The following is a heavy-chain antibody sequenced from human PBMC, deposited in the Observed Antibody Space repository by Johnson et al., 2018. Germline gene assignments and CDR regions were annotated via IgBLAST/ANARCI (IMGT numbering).Heavy chain of an antibody. Sequence: QLVQSGGGVVQPGRSLRLSCAASGFTFSSYGMHWVRQAPGKGLEWVAVIWYDGSNKYYADSVKGRFPISRDNSKSTLYLQMNNRRGEDPAVYYCGKGYFYVDVWGKGTTVTVSS. CDR2: IWYDGSNK. J-gene: IGHJ6*03. V-gene: IGHV3-33*06. CDR1: GFTFSSYG. CDR3: GKGYFYVDV.